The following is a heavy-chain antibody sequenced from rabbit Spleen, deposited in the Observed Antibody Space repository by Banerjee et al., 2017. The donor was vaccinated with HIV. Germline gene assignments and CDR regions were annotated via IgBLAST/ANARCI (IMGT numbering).Heavy chain of an antibody. D-gene: IGHD1-1*01. CDR3: ARNYVNAFDP. CDR2: IDTGSSGST. CDR1: GVSFTSNYY. Sequence: QSLEESGGDLVKPGASLTLTCTASGVSFTSNYYMCWVRQAPGKGLEWIACIDTGSSGSTYSAVWTKGRFTVSKTSSTTVTLQMTSLTAADTATYFCARNYVNAFDPWGPGTLVTVS. J-gene: IGHJ2*01. V-gene: IGHV1S40*01.